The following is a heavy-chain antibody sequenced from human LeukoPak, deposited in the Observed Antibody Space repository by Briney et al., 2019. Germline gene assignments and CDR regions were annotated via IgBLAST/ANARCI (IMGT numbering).Heavy chain of an antibody. Sequence: PGGSLRLSCAASGFTFSDYYMAWIRQAPGKGLEWVAVISYDGSDKYYADSVKGRFTISRDNSKNTLYLQMNSLRPEDTAVYYCARLFRVVVPAANTHFDYWGQGTLVTVSS. D-gene: IGHD2-2*01. CDR3: ARLFRVVVPAANTHFDY. V-gene: IGHV3-30*03. J-gene: IGHJ4*02. CDR2: ISYDGSDK. CDR1: GFTFSDYY.